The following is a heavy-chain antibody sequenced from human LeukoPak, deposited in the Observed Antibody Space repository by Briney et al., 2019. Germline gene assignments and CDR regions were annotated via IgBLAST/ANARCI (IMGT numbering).Heavy chain of an antibody. J-gene: IGHJ5*02. V-gene: IGHV3-7*01. Sequence: PGRSLRLSCAASGFAFGSYGIHWVRQAPGKGLEWVANIKQDGSEKYYVDSVKGRFTISRDNAKNSLYLQMNSLRAEDTAVYYCATGQEVYASYWFDPWGQGTLVTVSS. D-gene: IGHD2-8*01. CDR2: IKQDGSEK. CDR1: GFAFGSYG. CDR3: ATGQEVYASYWFDP.